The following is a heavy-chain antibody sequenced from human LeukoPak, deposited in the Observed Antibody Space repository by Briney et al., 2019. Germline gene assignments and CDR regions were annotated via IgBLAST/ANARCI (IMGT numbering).Heavy chain of an antibody. CDR1: GFSLSSYA. Sequence: GSLKLSCTVSGFSLSSYAMSWVRRAPGKGLEWIGEINHSGGTKYNPSLKSRVTISVDTSKNQFSLKLSSVTAADTAVYYCARAEGLGVPYGSGSYYNWGQGTLVTVSS. D-gene: IGHD3-10*01. CDR2: INHSGGT. V-gene: IGHV4-34*01. CDR3: ARAEGLGVPYGSGSYYN. J-gene: IGHJ4*02.